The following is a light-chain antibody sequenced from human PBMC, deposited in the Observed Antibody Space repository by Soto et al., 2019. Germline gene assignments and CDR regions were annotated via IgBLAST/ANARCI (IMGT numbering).Light chain of an antibody. J-gene: IGKJ5*01. CDR2: DAS. V-gene: IGKV3-11*01. CDR1: QSVSSY. Sequence: EIVLTQSPATLSLSPGERATLSCRASQSVSSYLAWYQQKPGQAPRLLIYDASNRATGIPSRFSGSGSGTDFTLTISCLQSEDFATHYCQQYYSYPRTFGQGTRLEIK. CDR3: QQYYSYPRT.